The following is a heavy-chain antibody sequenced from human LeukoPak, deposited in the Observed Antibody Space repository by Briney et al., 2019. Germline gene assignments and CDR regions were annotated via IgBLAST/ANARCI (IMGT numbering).Heavy chain of an antibody. CDR1: GGSIDSLDYY. CDR2: IYYNENT. D-gene: IGHD3-10*01. Sequence: PSETLSLTCTGSGGSIDSLDYYWGWIRQPPGKGLEWIGSIYYNENTYYNPSLKSRVTTSVDTSKNQFSLKLRSVTAADTAVYYCARHREAMIRGVLYYMDVWGKGTTVIISS. CDR3: ARHREAMIRGVLYYMDV. V-gene: IGHV4-39*01. J-gene: IGHJ6*03.